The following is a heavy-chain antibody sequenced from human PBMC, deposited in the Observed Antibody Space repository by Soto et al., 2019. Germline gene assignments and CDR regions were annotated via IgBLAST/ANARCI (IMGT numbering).Heavy chain of an antibody. D-gene: IGHD3-22*01. V-gene: IGHV4-59*01. CDR2: IYYSGST. Sequence: SETLSLTCTVSGGSISSYYWSWIRQPPGKGLEWIGYIYYSGSTNYNPSLKSRVTISVDTSKNQFSLKLSSVTAADTAVYYCARGDYYDSSGYGRKCAFDIWGQGTMVTVSS. J-gene: IGHJ3*02. CDR1: GGSISSYY. CDR3: ARGDYYDSSGYGRKCAFDI.